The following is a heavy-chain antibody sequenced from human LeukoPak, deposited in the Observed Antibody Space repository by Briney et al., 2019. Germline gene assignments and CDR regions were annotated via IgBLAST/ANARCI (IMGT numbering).Heavy chain of an antibody. Sequence: SYISSSSSTIYYADSVKGRFTISRDNAKNSLYLQMNSLRAEDTAVYYCARPYGSGSCLDYWGQGTLVTVSS. V-gene: IGHV3-48*04. J-gene: IGHJ4*02. D-gene: IGHD3-10*01. CDR2: ISSSSSTI. CDR3: ARPYGSGSCLDY.